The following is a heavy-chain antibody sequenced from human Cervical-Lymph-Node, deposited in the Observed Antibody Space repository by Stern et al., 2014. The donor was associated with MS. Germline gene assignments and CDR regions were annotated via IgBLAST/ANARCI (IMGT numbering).Heavy chain of an antibody. CDR3: ARGVVTQIDH. CDR1: GYDFTRHW. V-gene: IGHV5-51*01. Sequence: EVQLAESGAEVKKPGESLKISCKGSGYDFTRHWIGWVRQVPGKGLEWMGIIYPGDSDTRYSPSFQGQVTISADKSISTAYLQWRSLKASDTAMYYCARGVVTQIDHWGQGTLVTVSS. CDR2: IYPGDSDT. D-gene: IGHD3-10*01. J-gene: IGHJ4*02.